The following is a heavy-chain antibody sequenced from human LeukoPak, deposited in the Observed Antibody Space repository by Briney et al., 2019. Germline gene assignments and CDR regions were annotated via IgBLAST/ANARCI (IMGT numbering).Heavy chain of an antibody. V-gene: IGHV5-51*01. J-gene: IGHJ5*02. CDR1: GYSFTSYR. CDR3: ARLGEDLAVGVAGYWFDP. CDR2: IYPGDSDT. Sequence: GESLKISCKGSGYSFTSYRIGWVRKMPGKGLEWMGIIYPGDSDTRYSPSFQGQVPISADKSISTAYLQWSSLKASDTAMYYCARLGEDLAVGVAGYWFDPGGQGTLVTVSS. D-gene: IGHD2-15*01.